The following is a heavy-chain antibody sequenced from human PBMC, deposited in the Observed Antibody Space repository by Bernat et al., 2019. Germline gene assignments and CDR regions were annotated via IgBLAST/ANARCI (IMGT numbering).Heavy chain of an antibody. D-gene: IGHD1-26*01. Sequence: QLQLQESGPGLVKPSETLSLTCTVSGGSISSSSYYWGWIRQPPGKGLEWIGSIYYSGSTYYNPSLKSRVTISVDTSKNQFSLKLSSVTAADTAVYYCAKEKGGNYMPLDYWGQGTLVTVSS. CDR2: IYYSGST. J-gene: IGHJ4*02. CDR1: GGSISSSSYY. CDR3: AKEKGGNYMPLDY. V-gene: IGHV4-39*02.